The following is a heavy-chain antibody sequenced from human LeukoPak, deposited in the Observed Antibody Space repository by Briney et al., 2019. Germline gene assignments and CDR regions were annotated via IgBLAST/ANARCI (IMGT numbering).Heavy chain of an antibody. J-gene: IGHJ3*02. CDR2: ISGSGGDT. CDR1: GFTSSSNA. Sequence: GGSLRLSCAASGFTSSSNAMSWVRQAPGKGLEWVSAISGSGGDTYYADSVKGRYTISRDNSKNTLYLQMNSLRAEDTAVYYCAKDWGGQWLLDAFDIWGQGTMVTVSS. CDR3: AKDWGGQWLLDAFDI. D-gene: IGHD3-22*01. V-gene: IGHV3-23*01.